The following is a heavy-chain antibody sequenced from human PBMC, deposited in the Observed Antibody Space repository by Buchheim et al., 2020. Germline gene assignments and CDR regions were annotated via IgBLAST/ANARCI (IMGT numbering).Heavy chain of an antibody. V-gene: IGHV4-39*01. D-gene: IGHD2-2*01. CDR2: IYYSGTT. CDR1: GGSVSSSTYY. J-gene: IGHJ6*03. CDR3: ARAPSVVVPERDHYYYYYMDV. Sequence: QLQLQESGPGLVKPSETLSLTCTVSGGSVSSSTYYWGWIRQPPGKGLEWIAIIYYSGTTYYNPSLKSRVTISVDTSNNQFSLKLGSVTAADTAVYYCARAPSVVVPERDHYYYYYMDVWGKGTT.